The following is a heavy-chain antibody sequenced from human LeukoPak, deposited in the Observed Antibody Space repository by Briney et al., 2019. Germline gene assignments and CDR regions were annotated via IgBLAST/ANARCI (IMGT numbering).Heavy chain of an antibody. CDR1: GLTFSNYA. D-gene: IGHD6-19*01. CDR2: ISDSGGST. V-gene: IGHV3-23*01. J-gene: IGHJ4*02. CDR3: ARASGPFDY. Sequence: GGSLRLSCAASGLTFSNYAMSWVRQAPGKGLEWVSGISDSGGSTYYADSVKGRFTISRDNSKNTLYLQMNSLRAEDTAVYYCARASGPFDYWGQGTLVTVSS.